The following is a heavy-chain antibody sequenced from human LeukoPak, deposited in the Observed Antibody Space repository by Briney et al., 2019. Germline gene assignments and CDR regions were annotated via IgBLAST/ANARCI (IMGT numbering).Heavy chain of an antibody. CDR1: GGSISSSSYY. D-gene: IGHD4-17*01. CDR2: IYYSGST. Sequence: SETLSLTCTVSGGSISSSSYYWGWIRQPPGKGLEWIGSIYYSGSTYYNPSLKSRVTISVDTSKNQFSLKLSSVTAADTAVYYCARAMTTVTQDAFDIWGQGPMVTVSS. CDR3: ARAMTTVTQDAFDI. V-gene: IGHV4-39*07. J-gene: IGHJ3*02.